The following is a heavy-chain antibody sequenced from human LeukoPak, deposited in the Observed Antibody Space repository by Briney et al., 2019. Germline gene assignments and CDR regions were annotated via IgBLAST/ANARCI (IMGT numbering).Heavy chain of an antibody. V-gene: IGHV4-59*08. CDR3: ARAVSGRFDY. Sequence: SETLSLTCTVSDASISGSYWSWIRQSPGKGLEWVGYIYYTGDSNSNPSLKSRVAISLDTSKNQISLNIVSVTAADTAIYYCARAVSGRFDYWGQGTLVTVSS. D-gene: IGHD6-19*01. CDR2: IYYTGDS. J-gene: IGHJ4*02. CDR1: DASISGSY.